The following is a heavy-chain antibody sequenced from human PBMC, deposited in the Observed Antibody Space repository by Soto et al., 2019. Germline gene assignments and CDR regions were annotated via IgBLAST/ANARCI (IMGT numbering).Heavy chain of an antibody. V-gene: IGHV3-49*03. D-gene: IGHD3-16*01. J-gene: IGHJ3*02. CDR1: GFTFGDYA. CDR2: IRSKAYGGTT. Sequence: PGGSLRLSCTASGFTFGDYAMSWFRQAPGKGLEWVGFIRSKAYGGTTEYAASVKGRFTISRDDSKSIAYLQMNSLKTEDTAVYYCTTDGGVPGAFDIWGQGTMVTVSS. CDR3: TTDGGVPGAFDI.